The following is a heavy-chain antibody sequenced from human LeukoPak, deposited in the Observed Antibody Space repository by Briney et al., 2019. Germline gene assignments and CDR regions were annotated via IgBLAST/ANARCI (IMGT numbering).Heavy chain of an antibody. CDR2: IYHSGST. CDR3: ARDRDQLLPRAFDI. Sequence: PSQTLSLTCTVSGGSISSGGYYWSWIRQPPGKGLEWIGYIYHSGSTYYNPSLKSRVTISVDRSKNQFSLKLSSVTAADTAVYYCARDRDQLLPRAFDIWGQGTMVTVSS. V-gene: IGHV4-30-2*01. J-gene: IGHJ3*02. D-gene: IGHD2-2*01. CDR1: GGSISSGGYY.